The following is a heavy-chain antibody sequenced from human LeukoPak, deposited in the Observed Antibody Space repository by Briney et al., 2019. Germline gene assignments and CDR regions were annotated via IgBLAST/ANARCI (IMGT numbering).Heavy chain of an antibody. V-gene: IGHV1-69*13. CDR2: IIPIFGTA. Sequence: SVKVSCKASGGTFSSYAISWVRQAPGQGLEWMGGIIPIFGTANYAQKFQGRVTITADESTSTAYMELSRLRSDDTAVYYCARVGSTVTTSFDYWGQGTLVTVSS. CDR1: GGTFSSYA. J-gene: IGHJ4*02. D-gene: IGHD4-17*01. CDR3: ARVGSTVTTSFDY.